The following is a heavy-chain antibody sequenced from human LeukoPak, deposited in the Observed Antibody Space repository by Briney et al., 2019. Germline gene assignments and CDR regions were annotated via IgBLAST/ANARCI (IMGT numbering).Heavy chain of an antibody. Sequence: PGGSLRLSCAASGFTFSSYSMNWVRQAPGKGLGWVSYISSSSSTIYYADSVKGRFTISRDNAKNSMYLQMNSLRAEDSTVYYCARDRLSGSYIDYWGQGTLVTVSS. V-gene: IGHV3-48*01. D-gene: IGHD1-26*01. CDR2: ISSSSSTI. J-gene: IGHJ4*02. CDR1: GFTFSSYS. CDR3: ARDRLSGSYIDY.